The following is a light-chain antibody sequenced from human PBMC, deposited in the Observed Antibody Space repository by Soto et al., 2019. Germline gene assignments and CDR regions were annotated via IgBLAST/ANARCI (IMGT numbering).Light chain of an antibody. CDR2: EVT. CDR3: SSYAGSNNDV. J-gene: IGLJ1*01. Sequence: QSVLTQPPSASGSPGQSVTISCTGTSSDVGGYNFVSWYQHHPGKAPKLIIYEVTKRPSGVPDRFSGSKSGNTASLTVSGLQAEDEADYYCSSYAGSNNDVFGTGTKVTVL. CDR1: SSDVGGYNF. V-gene: IGLV2-8*01.